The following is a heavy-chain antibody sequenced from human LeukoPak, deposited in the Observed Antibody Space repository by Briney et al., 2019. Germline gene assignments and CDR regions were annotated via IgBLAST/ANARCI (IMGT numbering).Heavy chain of an antibody. CDR2: ISAYNGNT. CDR1: GYTFTSYG. Sequence: ASVTVSCTASGYTFTSYGISWARQAPGQGLEWMGWISAYNGNTNNAQKLQGRVTMTTDTSTSTAYMELRSLRSDDTAVYYCARVGAYCSGGSCYLDYWGQGTLVTVSS. D-gene: IGHD2-15*01. J-gene: IGHJ4*02. V-gene: IGHV1-18*01. CDR3: ARVGAYCSGGSCYLDY.